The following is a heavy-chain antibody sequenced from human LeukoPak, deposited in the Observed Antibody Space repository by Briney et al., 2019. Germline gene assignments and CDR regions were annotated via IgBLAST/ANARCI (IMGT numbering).Heavy chain of an antibody. CDR3: ARHRRRSPIFGVVAGGWFDS. D-gene: IGHD3-3*01. CDR1: GGSFSGYY. Sequence: PSETLSLTCAVYGGSFSGYYWGWIRQPPGKGLEWIGGIYYSGSTYYNPSLKSRVTISVDTSKNQFSLKLSSVTAADTDVSDCARHRRRSPIFGVVAGGWFDSWGQGTLVTVSS. CDR2: IYYSGST. J-gene: IGHJ5*01. V-gene: IGHV4-34*01.